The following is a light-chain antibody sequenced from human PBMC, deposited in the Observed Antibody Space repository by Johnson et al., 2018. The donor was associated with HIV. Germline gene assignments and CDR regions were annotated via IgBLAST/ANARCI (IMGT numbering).Light chain of an antibody. CDR2: ENN. J-gene: IGLJ1*01. CDR3: GTWDSSLSAGHNYV. CDR1: SSNIENNY. V-gene: IGLV1-51*02. Sequence: QAVLTQPPSVSAAPGQKVTISCSGSSSNIENNYVSWYQQLPGTAPKLLIYENNKRPSGIPDRFSGSKSGTSATLGITGLQTGDEADYYCGTWDSSLSAGHNYVFGTGTKVTVL.